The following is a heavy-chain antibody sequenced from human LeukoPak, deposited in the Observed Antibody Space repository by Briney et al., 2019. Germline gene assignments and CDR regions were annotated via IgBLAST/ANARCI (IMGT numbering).Heavy chain of an antibody. CDR1: GFTFSNYW. CDR3: TGSAFPYYFDC. J-gene: IGHJ4*02. CDR2: TNNDGSST. D-gene: IGHD6-25*01. Sequence: GGSLRLSCVASGFTFSNYWIHWVRQAPGKGLVWVSRTNNDGSSTTYADFVKGRFTSSRDNAKNTLYLQMDSLRAEDTAVYYCTGSAFPYYFDCWGQGTLVTVSS. V-gene: IGHV3-74*01.